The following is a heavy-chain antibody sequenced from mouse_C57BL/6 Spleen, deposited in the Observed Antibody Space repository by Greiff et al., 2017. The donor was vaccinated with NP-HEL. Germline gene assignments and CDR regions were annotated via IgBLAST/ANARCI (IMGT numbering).Heavy chain of an antibody. J-gene: IGHJ2*01. CDR3: ARGGLYYYGKNFDY. Sequence: EVMLVESGGGLVKPGGSLKLSCAASGFTFSSYTMSWVRQTPETRLEWVATISGGGGNTYSPDSVKGRFTISRDNAKNTLYLQMSSLRSEDTALYYCARGGLYYYGKNFDYWGQGTTLTVSS. CDR1: GFTFSSYT. D-gene: IGHD1-1*01. CDR2: ISGGGGNT. V-gene: IGHV5-9*01.